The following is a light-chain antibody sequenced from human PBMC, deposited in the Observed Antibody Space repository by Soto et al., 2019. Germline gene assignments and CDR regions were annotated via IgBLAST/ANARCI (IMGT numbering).Light chain of an antibody. J-gene: IGLJ1*01. V-gene: IGLV2-14*01. Sequence: QSVLTQPASVSGSPGQSIAISCTGTSSDVGGYNYVSWYQQHPGKAPTVMIYDVSNRPSGVSNRFSGSKSGNTASLTISGLQADGEADYYCSSYTSSSTYVFGTGTKVTV. CDR3: SSYTSSSTYV. CDR2: DVS. CDR1: SSDVGGYNY.